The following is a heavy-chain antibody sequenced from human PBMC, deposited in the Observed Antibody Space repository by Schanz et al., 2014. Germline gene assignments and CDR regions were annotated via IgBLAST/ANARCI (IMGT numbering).Heavy chain of an antibody. Sequence: QVQLVQSGDEVKKPGASVKVSCKTSGYTFSDYGITWVRQAPGQGLEWVGWISPYTGNTHYFDKMEGRVTMTTDTSTSTAYMELRSLRSDDTAVYYCARGPSQGYSYGHNIGAYYYGMDVWGQGTTVTVSS. CDR3: ARGPSQGYSYGHNIGAYYYGMDV. V-gene: IGHV1-18*01. CDR2: ISPYTGNT. J-gene: IGHJ6*02. CDR1: GYTFSDYG. D-gene: IGHD5-18*01.